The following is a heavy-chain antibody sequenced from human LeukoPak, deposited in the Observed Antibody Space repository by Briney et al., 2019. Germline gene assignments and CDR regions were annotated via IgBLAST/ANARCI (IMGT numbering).Heavy chain of an antibody. CDR2: INPNSGGT. V-gene: IGHV1-2*02. J-gene: IGHJ3*02. CDR1: GYTFTGNY. D-gene: IGHD3-22*01. Sequence: ASVNVSCKASGYTFTGNYMHWVRQAAGQGLERMGWINPNSGGTNYAQKFQGRVTMTRDTSISTAYMELSRLRSDDTAVYYCARDGDYYDSSGPGAFDIWGQGTMVTVSS. CDR3: ARDGDYYDSSGPGAFDI.